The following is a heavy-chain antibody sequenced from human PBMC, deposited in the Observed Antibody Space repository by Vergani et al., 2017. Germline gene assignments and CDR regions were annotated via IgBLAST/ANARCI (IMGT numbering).Heavy chain of an antibody. Sequence: EVQLVESGGGLVKPGGSLRLSCAASGFTFSSYSMNWVRQAPGKGLEWVSSISSSSSYIYYADSVKGRFTIARDNAKNSLYLQMNSLRADDTAVYYCARDRPGCSGGSCYPGYYFDYWGQGTLVTVSS. D-gene: IGHD2-15*01. V-gene: IGHV3-21*01. CDR1: GFTFSSYS. J-gene: IGHJ4*02. CDR2: ISSSSSYI. CDR3: ARDRPGCSGGSCYPGYYFDY.